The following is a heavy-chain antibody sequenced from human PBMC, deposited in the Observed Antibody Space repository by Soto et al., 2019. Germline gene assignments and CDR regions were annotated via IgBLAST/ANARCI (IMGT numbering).Heavy chain of an antibody. V-gene: IGHV3-30*03. CDR3: ARSRDGYSFYFYYGMDG. CDR2: ILHDGSAE. J-gene: IGHJ6*02. CDR1: GFTFTSYG. D-gene: IGHD4-4*01. Sequence: GGSLRLSCAASGFTFTSYGMHWVRQAPGKGLEWMALILHDGSAEYYADSVKGRFTISRDNSKNTLYLQMNSLRAEDTAVYYCARSRDGYSFYFYYGMDGWGQGTTVTVSS.